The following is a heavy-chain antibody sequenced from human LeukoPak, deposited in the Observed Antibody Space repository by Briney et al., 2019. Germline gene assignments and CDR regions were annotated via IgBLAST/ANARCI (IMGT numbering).Heavy chain of an antibody. D-gene: IGHD6-13*01. CDR2: IYTSGST. CDR3: ARSGAAAGELGY. CDR1: GGSISSGSYY. V-gene: IGHV4-61*02. Sequence: PSETLSLTCTVSGGSISSGSYYWSWIRQPAGKGLEWIGRIYTSGSTNYNPSLKSRVTISVDTSKNQFSLKLSSVTAADTAVYYCARSGAAAGELGYWGQGTLVTVSS. J-gene: IGHJ4*02.